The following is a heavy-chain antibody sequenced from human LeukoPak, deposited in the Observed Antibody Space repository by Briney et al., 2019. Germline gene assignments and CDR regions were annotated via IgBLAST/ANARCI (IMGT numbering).Heavy chain of an antibody. V-gene: IGHV1-2*06. Sequence: ASVKVSCKASGYTFTDYAIHWVRQAPGQGLEWMGRIDPHSGGANYAQKFQGRVTLTRDASISTAYMELSRLRSDDTAFYYCTRDLTISGPIGYWGQETLVTVSS. CDR3: TRDLTISGPIGY. CDR1: GYTFTDYA. CDR2: IDPHSGGA. D-gene: IGHD3-9*01. J-gene: IGHJ4*02.